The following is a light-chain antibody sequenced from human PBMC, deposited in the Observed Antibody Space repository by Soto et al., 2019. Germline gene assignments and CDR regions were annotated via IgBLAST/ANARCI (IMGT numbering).Light chain of an antibody. J-gene: IGKJ3*01. CDR1: QGMSGH. CDR2: AAD. V-gene: IGKV1-9*01. CDR3: QQLHNYPMSI. Sequence: DIQLTQSPSFLSASLGDRVTITCRASQGMSGHLAWYQQKPGQAPELLIYAADTLQSGVPSRCSGSRAGTEFTLAIISLQPQDVATYYCQQLHNYPMSIFGQGTTVDIK.